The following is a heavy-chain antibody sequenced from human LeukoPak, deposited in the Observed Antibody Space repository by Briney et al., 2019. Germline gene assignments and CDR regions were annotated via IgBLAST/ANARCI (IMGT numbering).Heavy chain of an antibody. J-gene: IGHJ4*02. Sequence: GESLKISCKGSGYSFTSYWIGWVRQMPGKGLEWIGTIYPGDSDTRYSPSFHGQVTISADKSISTAYLQWSSLRASDTGIYYCARSLEFDYWGQGTLVTVSS. V-gene: IGHV5-51*01. CDR1: GYSFTSYW. CDR2: IYPGDSDT. CDR3: ARSLEFDY.